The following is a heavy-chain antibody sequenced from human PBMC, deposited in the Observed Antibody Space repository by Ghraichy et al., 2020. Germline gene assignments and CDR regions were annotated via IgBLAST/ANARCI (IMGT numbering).Heavy chain of an antibody. V-gene: IGHV3-48*02. Sequence: GGSLRLSCVASGFTFSSYSMNWVRQAPGKGLEWVSYIDTGKRSTIYYAGSVRGRFTISRDNGRNSLYLQMNSLRDEDTAVYYCARKGASCGGDCYLDFDLWGRGTLVTVSS. D-gene: IGHD2-21*02. J-gene: IGHJ2*01. CDR3: ARKGASCGGDCYLDFDL. CDR2: IDTGKRSTI. CDR1: GFTFSSYS.